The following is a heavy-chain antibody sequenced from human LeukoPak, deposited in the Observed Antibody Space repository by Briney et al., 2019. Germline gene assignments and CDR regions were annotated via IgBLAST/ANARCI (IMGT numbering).Heavy chain of an antibody. V-gene: IGHV3-30*02. D-gene: IGHD4-23*01. CDR1: GFTFSSYG. CDR2: IRYDGSNK. J-gene: IGHJ2*01. CDR3: AKDKELRDDYGGKDWYFDL. Sequence: GGSLRLSCAASGFTFSSYGMHWVRQAPGKGLEWVAFIRYDGSNKYYADSVKGRFTISRDNSKNTLYLQMNSLRAEDTAVYYCAKDKELRDDYGGKDWYFDLWGRGTLVTVSS.